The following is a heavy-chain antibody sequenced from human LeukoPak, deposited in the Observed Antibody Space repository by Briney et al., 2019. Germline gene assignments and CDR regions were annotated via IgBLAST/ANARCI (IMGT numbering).Heavy chain of an antibody. CDR1: GFTFDSYA. CDR2: ISGSGGST. D-gene: IGHD2-2*01. CDR3: ARSADRCSSSSCYPLI. Sequence: GGSLRLSCTASGFTFDSYAMSWVRQAPGKGLEWVSAISGSGGSTWYADSVKGRCTISRDNSKNTLYLQMNSLRAEDTAVYYCARSADRCSSSSCYPLIWGQGTLVTVSS. V-gene: IGHV3-23*01. J-gene: IGHJ1*01.